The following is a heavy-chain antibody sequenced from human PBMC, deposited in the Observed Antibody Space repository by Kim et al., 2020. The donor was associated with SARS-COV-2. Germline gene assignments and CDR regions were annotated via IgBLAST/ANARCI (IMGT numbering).Heavy chain of an antibody. V-gene: IGHV3-7*03. CDR2: GSEK. Sequence: GSEKYYVDSVKGRFTISRDNAKNSLYLQMNSLRAEDTAVYYCARGGDFDYWGQGTLVTVSS. D-gene: IGHD5-12*01. J-gene: IGHJ4*02. CDR3: ARGGDFDY.